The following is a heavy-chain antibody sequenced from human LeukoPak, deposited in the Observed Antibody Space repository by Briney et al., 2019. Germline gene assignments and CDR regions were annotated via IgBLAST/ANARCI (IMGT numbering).Heavy chain of an antibody. D-gene: IGHD6-19*01. Sequence: RGESLKISCKGSGYTFTTYWIGWVRQMPGKGLEWMGIIYPGDSDTTYSPSFQGQVTISADKSISNAYLRWGSLKASDTAMYYCARLRKYTSGWYYEYWGQGTLVTVSS. V-gene: IGHV5-51*01. CDR1: GYTFTTYW. CDR2: IYPGDSDT. J-gene: IGHJ4*02. CDR3: ARLRKYTSGWYYEY.